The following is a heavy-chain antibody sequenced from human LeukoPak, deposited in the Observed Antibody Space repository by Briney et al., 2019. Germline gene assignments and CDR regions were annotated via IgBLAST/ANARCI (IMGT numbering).Heavy chain of an antibody. CDR2: IIPIFGTA. CDR1: GGTFSRYA. J-gene: IGHJ6*03. CDR3: ARVRITEDFYYYYMDV. Sequence: GSSVKVSCKASGGTFSRYAISWVRQAPGQGLEWMGGIIPIFGTANYAQKFQGRVTITTDESTSTAYMELSSLRSEDTAVYYCARVRITEDFYYYYMDVWGKGTTVTVSS. D-gene: IGHD1-20*01. V-gene: IGHV1-69*05.